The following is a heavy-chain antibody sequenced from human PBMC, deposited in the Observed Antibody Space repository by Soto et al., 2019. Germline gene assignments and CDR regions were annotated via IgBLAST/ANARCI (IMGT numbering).Heavy chain of an antibody. CDR3: AREVYRPPAH. CDR2: ISINSGYT. Sequence: QVQLVQSGAEVKKPGASVKVSCKGSGYTFTNYGIRWVRQAPGQVLEWRGWISINSGYTDYAQNLRGRVTMTTDTSTTSPYPELPSLTSDATAVSYRAREVYRPPAHWGQGTLVTASS. V-gene: IGHV1-18*04. CDR1: GYTFTNYG. J-gene: IGHJ1*01. D-gene: IGHD1-20*01.